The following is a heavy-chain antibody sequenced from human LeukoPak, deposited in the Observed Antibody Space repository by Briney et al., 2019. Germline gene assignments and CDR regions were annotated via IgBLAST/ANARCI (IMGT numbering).Heavy chain of an antibody. V-gene: IGHV4-34*01. D-gene: IGHD6-19*01. Sequence: SETLSLTCAVYGGSFSGYYWSWIRQPPGKGLEWIGEINHSGSTYYNPSLKSRVTISVDTSKNQFSLKLSSVTAADTAVYYCARGVLRAVWGQGTLVTVSS. J-gene: IGHJ4*02. CDR2: INHSGST. CDR1: GGSFSGYY. CDR3: ARGVLRAV.